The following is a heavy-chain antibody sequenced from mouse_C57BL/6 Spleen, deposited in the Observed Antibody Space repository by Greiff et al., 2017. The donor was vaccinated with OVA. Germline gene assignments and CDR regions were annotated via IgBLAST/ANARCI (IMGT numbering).Heavy chain of an antibody. CDR3: ARGRTRDYFDY. CDR2: IYPSDSET. V-gene: IGHV1-61*01. Sequence: QVQLQQPGAELVRPGSSVKLSCKASGYTFTSYWMDWVKQSPGQGLEWIGNIYPSDSETHYNQKFKDKATLTVDKSSSTAYMQLSSLTSEDSAVYYCARGRTRDYFDYWGQGTTLTVSS. J-gene: IGHJ2*01. CDR1: GYTFTSYW.